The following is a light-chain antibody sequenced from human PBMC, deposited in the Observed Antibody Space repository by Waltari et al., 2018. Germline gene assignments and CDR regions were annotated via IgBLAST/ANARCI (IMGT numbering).Light chain of an antibody. CDR1: SGHSSYA. Sequence: QLVLTQSPSASASLGASVKLTCTLNSGHSSYAIASHQQQPEKGPRYLMKLNSDGTHSKGDGIPDRFSGSSSGAERYLTISSLQSEDEADYYCQTWGTGMVFGGGTKLTVL. J-gene: IGLJ2*01. CDR3: QTWGTGMV. CDR2: LNSDGTH. V-gene: IGLV4-69*01.